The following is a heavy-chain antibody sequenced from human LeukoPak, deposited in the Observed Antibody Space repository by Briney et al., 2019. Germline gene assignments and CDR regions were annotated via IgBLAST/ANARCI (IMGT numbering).Heavy chain of an antibody. CDR1: GFTFSSYW. CDR3: VRGSNDWIGMDV. V-gene: IGHV3-74*01. J-gene: IGHJ6*02. CDR2: INSAGSST. D-gene: IGHD3-9*01. Sequence: GGSLRLSCAASGFTFSSYWMHWVRQTPGKGLVCVSRINSAGSSTDYADSVKGRFTISRDNAKNTLYLQMNSLRAEDMAVYYCVRGSNDWIGMDVWGQGTTVTASS.